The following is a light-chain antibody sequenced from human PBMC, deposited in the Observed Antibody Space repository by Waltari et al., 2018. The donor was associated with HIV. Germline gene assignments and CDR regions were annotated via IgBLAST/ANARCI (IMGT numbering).Light chain of an antibody. J-gene: IGKJ5*01. Sequence: DIQMTQSPSSLSASVGDRVTITCRASQDIGNSLAWFQQKPGNAPKSLIFAASILQSGVPSRFSGSGSGTDFTLTITNLQPEDFATYYCQKYNDYPITFGQGTRLEL. CDR2: AAS. CDR3: QKYNDYPIT. V-gene: IGKV1-16*01. CDR1: QDIGNS.